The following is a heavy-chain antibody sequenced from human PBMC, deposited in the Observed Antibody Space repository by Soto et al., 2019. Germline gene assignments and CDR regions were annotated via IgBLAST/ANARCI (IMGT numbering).Heavy chain of an antibody. CDR2: ISWNSGDI. J-gene: IGHJ6*02. D-gene: IGHD5-18*01. Sequence: EVQLVESGGDLVQPGRSLRLSCAASGFTFDDYAMHWVRLAPGKGLEWVSGISWNSGDIYYADSVKGRFTISRDNAKNALYLQMNSLRPDDTGMYYCAKDAIHVLLGYTYGAGGMDVWGQGTTVTVSS. CDR1: GFTFDDYA. CDR3: AKDAIHVLLGYTYGAGGMDV. V-gene: IGHV3-9*01.